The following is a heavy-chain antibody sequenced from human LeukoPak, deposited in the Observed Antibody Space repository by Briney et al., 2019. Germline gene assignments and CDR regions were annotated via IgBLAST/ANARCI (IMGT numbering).Heavy chain of an antibody. CDR2: IYHNGST. Sequence: SETLSLTCAVSGGSISGGGYSWGWVRQPPGKCLERIGYIYHNGSTYYNPSLKSRVTISVDRSKNQFSLKLSSVTAADTAVYYCARVSSGGYFDYWGQGTLVSVSS. D-gene: IGHD3-16*01. J-gene: IGHJ4*02. CDR1: GGSISGGGYS. V-gene: IGHV4-30-2*01. CDR3: ARVSSGGYFDY.